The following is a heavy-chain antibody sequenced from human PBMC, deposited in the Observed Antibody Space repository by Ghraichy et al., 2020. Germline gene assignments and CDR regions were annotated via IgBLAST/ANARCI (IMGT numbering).Heavy chain of an antibody. CDR2: IYSSGST. CDR3: ARRAVTTYGELLDY. V-gene: IGHV4-4*09. J-gene: IGHJ4*02. D-gene: IGHD4-17*01. CDR1: GGSISRYY. Sequence: SETLSLTCTVSGGSISRYYWTWIRQPPGKGLEWIGYIYSSGSTNYNPSLKSRVTISLDTSKNQFSLKLSSVTAADTAIYYCARRAVTTYGELLDYWGQGTLVTVSS.